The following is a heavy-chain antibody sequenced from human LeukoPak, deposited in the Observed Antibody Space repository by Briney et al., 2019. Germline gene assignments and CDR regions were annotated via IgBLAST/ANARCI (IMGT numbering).Heavy chain of an antibody. J-gene: IGHJ4*02. CDR1: GFTVSNYV. CDR2: ISYDGSKK. CDR3: ARDSRTLRHFDWFFV. V-gene: IGHV3-30*03. D-gene: IGHD3-9*01. Sequence: GGALRLSCAAPGFTVSNYVMHWVRQAPGKGLEWVAVISYDGSKKYYADSVNGRFTSSRDSSMNTLDLQMNSLRAEDTALYYCARDSRTLRHFDWFFVWGQGALVSVSS.